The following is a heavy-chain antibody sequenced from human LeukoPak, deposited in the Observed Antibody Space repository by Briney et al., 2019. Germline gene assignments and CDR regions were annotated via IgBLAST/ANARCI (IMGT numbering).Heavy chain of an antibody. V-gene: IGHV4-34*01. J-gene: IGHJ6*02. Sequence: SSETLSLTCAVYGGSFSGYYWSWIRQPPGKGLEWIGEINHSGSTNYNPSLKSRVTISVDTSKNQFSLKLSSVTAADTAVYYCARGSTRGYSYGYYYYYGMDVWGQGTTVTVSS. CDR3: ARGSTRGYSYGYYYYYGMDV. CDR2: INHSGST. CDR1: GGSFSGYY. D-gene: IGHD5-18*01.